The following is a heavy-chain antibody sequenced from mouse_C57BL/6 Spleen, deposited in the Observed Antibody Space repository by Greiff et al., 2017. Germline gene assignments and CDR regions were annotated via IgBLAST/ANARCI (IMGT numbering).Heavy chain of an antibody. V-gene: IGHV1-18*01. Sequence: EVQLQQSGPELVKPGASVKIPCKASGYTFTDYNMDWVKQSHGKSLEWIGDINPNNGGTIYNQKFKGKATLTVDKSSSTAYMELRSLTSEDTAVYYCARQGSKGETYAMDYWGQGTSVTVSS. CDR2: INPNNGGT. D-gene: IGHD1-1*01. CDR3: ARQGSKGETYAMDY. CDR1: GYTFTDYN. J-gene: IGHJ4*01.